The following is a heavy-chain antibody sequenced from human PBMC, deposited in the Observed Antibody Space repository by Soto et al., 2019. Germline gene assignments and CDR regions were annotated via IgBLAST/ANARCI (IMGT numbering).Heavy chain of an antibody. CDR3: AGAPLGSAYYSYGMDV. V-gene: IGHV1-69*13. J-gene: IGHJ6*02. CDR2: IIPIFGTA. Sequence: SVKVSCKASGGTFSSYAISWVRQAPGQGLEWMGGIIPIFGTANYAQKFQGRVTSTADESTSKAYMERSSLRSEDTCVYDCAGAPLGSAYYSYGMDVWGPGTTVTVSS. CDR1: GGTFSSYA. D-gene: IGHD3-10*01.